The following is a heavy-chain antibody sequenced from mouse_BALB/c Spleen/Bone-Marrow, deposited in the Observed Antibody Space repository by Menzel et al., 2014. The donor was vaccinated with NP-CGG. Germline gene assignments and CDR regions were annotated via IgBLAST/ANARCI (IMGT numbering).Heavy chain of an antibody. J-gene: IGHJ4*01. Sequence: QVQLQQSGPGLVAPSQSLSITCTVSGFSLTSYGVHWVRQPPGKGLEWLGVIWAGGSTNYNSALMSRLSISKDNSKSQVFLKMNSLQTDDTAMYHCARDGVYGSHYYAMDYWGQGTSVTVSS. CDR3: ARDGVYGSHYYAMDY. D-gene: IGHD1-1*02. CDR2: IWAGGST. V-gene: IGHV2-9*02. CDR1: GFSLTSYG.